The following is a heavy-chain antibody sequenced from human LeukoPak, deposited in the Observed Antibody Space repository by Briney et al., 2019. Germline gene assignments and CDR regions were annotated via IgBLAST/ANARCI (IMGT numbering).Heavy chain of an antibody. CDR3: VRNKYLSVTPAAGVPDY. Sequence: GGSLRLSCAASGFTFSSYAMSWVRQAPGKGLEWVSAISGSGGSTYYADSVKGRFTISRDNSKNTLYLQMNSLRAEDTAVYYCVRNKYLSVTPAAGVPDYWGQGTLVTVSS. V-gene: IGHV3-23*01. D-gene: IGHD2-2*01. J-gene: IGHJ4*02. CDR2: ISGSGGST. CDR1: GFTFSSYA.